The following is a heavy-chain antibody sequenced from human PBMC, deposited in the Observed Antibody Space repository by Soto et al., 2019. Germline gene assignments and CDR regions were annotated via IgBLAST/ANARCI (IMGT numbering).Heavy chain of an antibody. Sequence: DVQLVESGGGLVQPGGSLRLSCAASGFTVSNNYISWVRQAPGKGLEWLSVIYGAGGTSYADSVKGRFTISRDNSKNTLFLQMDRLRAEDAAVYYCAKDAQGPVTMVRGVNYFDSWGQEALVTVSS. CDR2: IYGAGGT. CDR3: AKDAQGPVTMVRGVNYFDS. J-gene: IGHJ4*02. CDR1: GFTVSNNY. D-gene: IGHD3-10*01. V-gene: IGHV3-66*01.